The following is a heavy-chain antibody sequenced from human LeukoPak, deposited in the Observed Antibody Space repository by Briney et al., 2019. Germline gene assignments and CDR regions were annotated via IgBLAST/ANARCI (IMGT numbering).Heavy chain of an antibody. CDR2: INPNSGGT. J-gene: IGHJ4*02. D-gene: IGHD3-10*01. CDR3: ARETYGSGSYPDDY. Sequence: ASVKVSCEASGYTFTGYYMHWVRLAPGQGLEWMGWINPNSGGTNYAQKFQGRVTMTRDTSISTAYMELSRLRSDDTAVYYCARETYGSGSYPDDYWGQGTLVTVSS. CDR1: GYTFTGYY. V-gene: IGHV1-2*02.